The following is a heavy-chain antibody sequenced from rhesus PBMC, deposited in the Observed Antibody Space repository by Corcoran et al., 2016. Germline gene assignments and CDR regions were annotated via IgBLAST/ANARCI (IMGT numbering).Heavy chain of an antibody. J-gene: IGHJ5-1*01. D-gene: IGHD6-19*01. CDR1: DGSISGYSY. V-gene: IGHV4-73*01. Sequence: QVQLQQWGDGLVKPSETLSLTCAVYDGSISGYSYWSWLRPPPGKGLEWIGYIYGNSSSTNYNPPLKNRVTISKDTSKNQFSLKLTSVTAADTAVYYCARDPYSRTSNRFDVWGPGVLVTVSS. CDR3: ARDPYSRTSNRFDV. CDR2: IYGNSSST.